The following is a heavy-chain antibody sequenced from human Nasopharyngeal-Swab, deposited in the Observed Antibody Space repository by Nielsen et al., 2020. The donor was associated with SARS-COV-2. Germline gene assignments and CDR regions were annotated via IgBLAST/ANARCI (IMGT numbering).Heavy chain of an antibody. V-gene: IGHV4-39*07. J-gene: IGHJ4*02. CDR1: GGSISSSNHY. D-gene: IGHD3-16*01. CDR2: IAYDGDT. CDR3: ARVENMLWKYCDS. Sequence: SETLSLTCSVSGGSISSSNHYWGWIRQFPGQALEWIGRIAYDGDTHYNPALQSRVTISVDTSQNHFSLMLRSVTAVDTAAYYCARVENMLWKYCDSWGQGTLVTVSS.